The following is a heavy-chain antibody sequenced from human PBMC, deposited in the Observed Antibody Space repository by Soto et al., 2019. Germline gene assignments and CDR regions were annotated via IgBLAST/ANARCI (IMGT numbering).Heavy chain of an antibody. CDR3: ASVSSGRYFVDY. Sequence: QVQLQESGPGLVKPSQTLSLTCTVSGGSISSGSYYWSWIRQHPGKGLEWIGYIYYSGSTYYNPSLKSRVTMSVSTSKNQFSLKLSSVTAADTAVYYCASVSSGRYFVDYWGQGTLVTVSS. CDR1: GGSISSGSYY. V-gene: IGHV4-31*03. D-gene: IGHD3-10*01. CDR2: IYYSGST. J-gene: IGHJ4*02.